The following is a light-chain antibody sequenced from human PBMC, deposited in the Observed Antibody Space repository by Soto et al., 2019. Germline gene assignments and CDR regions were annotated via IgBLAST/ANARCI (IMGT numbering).Light chain of an antibody. CDR3: LSYDIYSYT. CDR2: KAS. V-gene: IGKV1-5*03. J-gene: IGKJ2*01. CDR1: QNINNG. Sequence: DIQMTQSPSTLSASVGDRVTITCRASQNINNGLAWYQQKPGRAPNLLIYKASILESGVPSRFSGSGSGTEFTLTISTLQPDDFELYFCLSYDIYSYTFAQGTEREIK.